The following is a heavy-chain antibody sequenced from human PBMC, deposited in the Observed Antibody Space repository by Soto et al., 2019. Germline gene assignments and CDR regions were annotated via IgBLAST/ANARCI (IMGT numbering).Heavy chain of an antibody. D-gene: IGHD6-19*01. CDR3: ARFYPDPYSSGPLASY. Sequence: PSETLSLTCAVYGGSFSGYYWSWIRQPPGKGLEWIGEINHSGSTNYNPSLKSRVTISVDTSKNQFSLKLSSVTAADTAVYYCARFYPDPYSSGPLASYWGQGTLVTVSS. V-gene: IGHV4-34*01. CDR2: INHSGST. CDR1: GGSFSGYY. J-gene: IGHJ4*02.